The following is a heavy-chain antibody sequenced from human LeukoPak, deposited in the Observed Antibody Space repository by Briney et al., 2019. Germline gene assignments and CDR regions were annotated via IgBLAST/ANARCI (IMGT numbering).Heavy chain of an antibody. CDR1: GYTFTGYH. J-gene: IGHJ5*02. Sequence: GASVKVSCKASGYTFTGYHMHWVRQAPGQGLEWMGWINPNSGGTNYAQKFQGRVTMTRDTSISTAYMALSRLRSDDTAVYYCASSSELPYRGFDPWGQGTLVTVSS. CDR3: ASSSELPYRGFDP. V-gene: IGHV1-2*02. D-gene: IGHD1-26*01. CDR2: INPNSGGT.